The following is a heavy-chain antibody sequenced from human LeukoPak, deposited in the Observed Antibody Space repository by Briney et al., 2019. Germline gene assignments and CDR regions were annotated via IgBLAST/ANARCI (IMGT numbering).Heavy chain of an antibody. J-gene: IGHJ4*02. CDR3: ARGRPHLLPDS. CDR2: VDSDGVVT. CDR1: GFTFNKHW. V-gene: IGHV3-74*01. Sequence: GGSLRLSCAASGFTFNKHWIHWVRQAPGKGLVWVSRVDSDGVVTTFVDSVKGRFTISRDNAKNTVYLQMSSLRVEDTAVYYCARGRPHLLPDSWGQGTLVTVSS. D-gene: IGHD2-15*01.